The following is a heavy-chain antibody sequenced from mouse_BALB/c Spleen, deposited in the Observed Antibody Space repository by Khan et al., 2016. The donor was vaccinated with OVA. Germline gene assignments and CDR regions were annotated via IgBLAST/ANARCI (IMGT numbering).Heavy chain of an antibody. CDR2: INTYTGEP. CDR3: ARYDYDDYFDS. V-gene: IGHV9-3-1*01. J-gene: IGHJ2*01. D-gene: IGHD2-4*01. CDR1: GYTFTNYG. Sequence: QIQLVQSGPELKKPGETVKISCKASGYTFTNYGMNWVKQAPGKGLKWMGWINTYTGEPTYVDDFKGRFVFSLETSASTAYLQINNLKNEDTVTYFCARYDYDDYFDSWGQGTTLTVSS.